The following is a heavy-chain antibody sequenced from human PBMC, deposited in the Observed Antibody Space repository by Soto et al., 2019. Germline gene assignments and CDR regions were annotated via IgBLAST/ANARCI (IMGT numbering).Heavy chain of an antibody. Sequence: QVQLVESGGGVVQPGRSLRLSCAASGFTFRSYAMDWVRQAPGKGLEWVAVKSYDGTNKYYADSVKGRFTISRDNSKNTLSLQMNSLRPEDTAVYYCARGDSNSWSDFWGQGTLVTVSS. CDR2: KSYDGTNK. D-gene: IGHD6-13*01. CDR3: ARGDSNSWSDF. CDR1: GFTFRSYA. V-gene: IGHV3-30*01. J-gene: IGHJ4*02.